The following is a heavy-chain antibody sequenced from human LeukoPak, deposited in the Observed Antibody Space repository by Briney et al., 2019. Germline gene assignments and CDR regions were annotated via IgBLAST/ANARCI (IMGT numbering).Heavy chain of an antibody. CDR1: GFTFSSYE. CDR2: IDTSGSTI. V-gene: IGHV3-48*03. Sequence: PGGSLRLSCAVSGFTFSSYEMNWVRQAPGKGLEWLSWIDTSGSTIHYADSVKGRFTISRDNAKNSLYLQMNSLRAEDTALYYCAKTSIGYSSSWYFDYWGQGTLVTVSS. J-gene: IGHJ4*02. CDR3: AKTSIGYSSSWYFDY. D-gene: IGHD6-13*01.